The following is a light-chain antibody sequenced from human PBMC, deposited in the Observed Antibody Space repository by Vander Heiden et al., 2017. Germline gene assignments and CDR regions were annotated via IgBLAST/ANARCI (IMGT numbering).Light chain of an antibody. CDR3: NSRDSSGNHLV. V-gene: IGLV3-19*01. CDR1: RLRSYY. J-gene: IGLJ3*02. CDR2: GKN. Sequence: SSELTQDPAVSVALGQTVRITCQGDRLRSYYASWYQQKPGQAPLLVIYGKNNRPSGIPDRFSGSSSGNTASLTITGAQAEDEADYYCNSRDSSGNHLVFGGGTKLTVL.